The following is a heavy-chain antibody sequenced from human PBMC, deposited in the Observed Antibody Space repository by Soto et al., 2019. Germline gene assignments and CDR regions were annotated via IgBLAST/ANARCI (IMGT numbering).Heavy chain of an antibody. V-gene: IGHV4-38-2*01. D-gene: IGHD3-3*01. CDR2: IYHSGTT. CDR1: VVSTISNYW. J-gene: IGHJ4*02. Sequence: PSETLSLTCAFSVVSTISNYWWAWIRESPGEGLVWIGSIYHSGTTYYNPSLESRVIISVDTSESRFALRLTSVTAADSAVYYCARTDNAGYYTYWGQGTLVPVSS. CDR3: ARTDNAGYYTY.